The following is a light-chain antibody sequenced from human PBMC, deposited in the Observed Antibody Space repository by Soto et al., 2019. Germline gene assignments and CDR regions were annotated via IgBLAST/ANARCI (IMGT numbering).Light chain of an antibody. CDR2: AAS. Sequence: DIQMTQSPPSMSISVGDRVPITCRASQGISNDLGWYLQKPGKAPKRLIYAASSSLSGVPSRFSGSGSETEFTLTISSLQSEDFATYYCLQNNSYPRTFGQGTKVDIK. CDR3: LQNNSYPRT. J-gene: IGKJ1*01. CDR1: QGISND. V-gene: IGKV1-17*01.